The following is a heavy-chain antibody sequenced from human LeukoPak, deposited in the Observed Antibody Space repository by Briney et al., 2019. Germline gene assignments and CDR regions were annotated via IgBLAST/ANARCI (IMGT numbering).Heavy chain of an antibody. Sequence: SETLSLTCTVSGGSISSYYWSWIWQPPGKGLEWIGYIYYSGSTNYNPSLKSRVTISVDTSKNQFSLKLSSVTAADTAVYYCARVGDYALKDWGQGTLVTVSS. J-gene: IGHJ4*02. CDR3: ARVGDYALKD. D-gene: IGHD3-16*01. V-gene: IGHV4-59*01. CDR2: IYYSGST. CDR1: GGSISSYY.